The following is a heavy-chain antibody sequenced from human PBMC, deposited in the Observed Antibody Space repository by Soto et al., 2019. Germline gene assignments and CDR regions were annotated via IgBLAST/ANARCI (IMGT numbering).Heavy chain of an antibody. Sequence: GASVKVSCKASGYTFTSYAMHWVRQAPGQRLEWMGWINAGNGNTKYSQKFQGRVTITRDTSASTAYMELSSLRSEDTAVYYCARGTSWHSKNWFDPRGQGILVTVSS. CDR2: INAGNGNT. D-gene: IGHD2-2*01. CDR3: ARGTSWHSKNWFDP. CDR1: GYTFTSYA. V-gene: IGHV1-3*01. J-gene: IGHJ5*02.